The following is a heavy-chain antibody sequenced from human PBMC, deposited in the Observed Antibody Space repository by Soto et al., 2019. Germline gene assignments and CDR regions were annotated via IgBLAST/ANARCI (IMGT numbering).Heavy chain of an antibody. CDR3: AREYYAFWSGYFP. J-gene: IGHJ4*02. Sequence: EVQLVESGGGLVQPGGSLRLSCAASGFTFSSYSMNWVRQAPGKGLEWVSYISSSSSTIYYEDSVKGRFTISRDNAKNSLYLQMNSLRAEDTAVYYCAREYYAFWSGYFPWGQGTLVTVSS. D-gene: IGHD3-3*01. V-gene: IGHV3-48*01. CDR2: ISSSSSTI. CDR1: GFTFSSYS.